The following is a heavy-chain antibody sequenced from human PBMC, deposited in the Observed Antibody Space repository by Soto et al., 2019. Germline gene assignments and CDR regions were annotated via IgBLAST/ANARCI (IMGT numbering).Heavy chain of an antibody. D-gene: IGHD3-16*01. V-gene: IGHV3-23*04. Sequence: DEQLVESGGGSLQPGGSLRLSCAASGFSFRNYGMTWVRQSPGKGLEWVSLISSGGGSTDYAVSVKGRFTISGDNTQNMLFLQTTGLRGDDTGLYYCAKLKGGLGQFYGMDAWGQGTMVIVSS. CDR3: AKLKGGLGQFYGMDA. CDR2: ISSGGGST. J-gene: IGHJ6*01. CDR1: GFSFRNYG.